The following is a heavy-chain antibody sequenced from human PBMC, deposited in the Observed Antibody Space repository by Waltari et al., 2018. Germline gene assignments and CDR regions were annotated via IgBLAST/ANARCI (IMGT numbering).Heavy chain of an antibody. CDR3: ARGGHIVVVTAIRRYDY. D-gene: IGHD2-21*02. V-gene: IGHV4-34*01. CDR1: GGSFSGYY. CDR2: INHSGST. Sequence: QVQLQQWGAGLLKPSDTLSLTCAVYGGSFSGYYWSWIRQPPGKGLEWIGEINHSGSTNYNPSLKSRVTISVDTSKNQFSLKLSSVTAADTAVYYCARGGHIVVVTAIRRYDYWGQGTLVTVSS. J-gene: IGHJ4*02.